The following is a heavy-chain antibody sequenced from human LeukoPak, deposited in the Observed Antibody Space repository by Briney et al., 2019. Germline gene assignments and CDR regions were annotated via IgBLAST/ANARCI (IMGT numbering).Heavy chain of an antibody. D-gene: IGHD3-3*01. CDR2: INHSGST. V-gene: IGHV4-34*01. Sequence: SETLSLTCAVYGGSFSGYYWSWIRQPPGKGLEWIGEINHSGSTNYNPSLKSRVTISVDTSKNQFSLKLSSVTAADTAAYYCATGGFLVLFDYWGQGTLVTVSS. J-gene: IGHJ4*02. CDR3: ATGGFLVLFDY. CDR1: GGSFSGYY.